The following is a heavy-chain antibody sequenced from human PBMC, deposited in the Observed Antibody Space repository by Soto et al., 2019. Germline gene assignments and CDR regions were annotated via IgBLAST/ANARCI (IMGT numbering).Heavy chain of an antibody. Sequence: QLQLQESGPGLVKPSETLSLTCTVSGGSISSSSYYWGWIRQPPGKGLEWIGSIYYSGSTYYNPSLKSRVTISVDTSKNQSSLKLSSVTAADTAVYYCARRAAQGYCSGGSCYPPGWFDPWGQGTLVTVSS. CDR3: ARRAAQGYCSGGSCYPPGWFDP. V-gene: IGHV4-39*01. J-gene: IGHJ5*02. CDR1: GGSISSSSYY. CDR2: IYYSGST. D-gene: IGHD2-15*01.